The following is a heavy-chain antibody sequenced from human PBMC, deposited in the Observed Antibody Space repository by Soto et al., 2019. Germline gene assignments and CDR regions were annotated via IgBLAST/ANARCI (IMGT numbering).Heavy chain of an antibody. CDR3: ARLPHSYDSRGYYGY. CDR2: ISSSSTYI. Sequence: EVQLVESGGGLVKPGGSLRLSCAASGFTFGSYSMNWVRQAPGKGLEWVSSISSSSTYIYYADSVKGRFTISRDNAKNSLYLQMNSLRAEDTAVYYCARLPHSYDSRGYYGYWGQGTLVTVSS. D-gene: IGHD3-22*01. CDR1: GFTFGSYS. V-gene: IGHV3-21*01. J-gene: IGHJ4*02.